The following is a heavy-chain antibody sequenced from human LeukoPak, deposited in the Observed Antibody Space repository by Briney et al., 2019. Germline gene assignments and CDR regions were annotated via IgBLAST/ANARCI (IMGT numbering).Heavy chain of an antibody. D-gene: IGHD1-26*01. Sequence: ASVKVSCKASGYTFTGYYMHWVRQAPGQGLEWTGWINPNSGGTNYAQKFQGRVTMTRDTSISTAYMELSRLRSDDTAVYYCARVGATTLGWFDPWGQGTLVTVSS. J-gene: IGHJ5*02. CDR2: INPNSGGT. V-gene: IGHV1-2*02. CDR1: GYTFTGYY. CDR3: ARVGATTLGWFDP.